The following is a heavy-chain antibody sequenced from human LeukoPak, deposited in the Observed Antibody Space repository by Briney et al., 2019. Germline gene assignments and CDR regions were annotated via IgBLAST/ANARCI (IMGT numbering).Heavy chain of an antibody. CDR1: GFTFSSYG. CDR2: IRYDGSNK. D-gene: IGHD5-24*01. V-gene: IGHV3-30*02. Sequence: AGGSLRLSCAASGFTFSSYGMHWVRQAPGKGLEWVAFIRYDGSNKYYADSVKGRFTISRDNSKNTLYLQMNSLGAEDTAVYYCAKVSIEMATIPFDYWGQGTLVTVSS. CDR3: AKVSIEMATIPFDY. J-gene: IGHJ4*02.